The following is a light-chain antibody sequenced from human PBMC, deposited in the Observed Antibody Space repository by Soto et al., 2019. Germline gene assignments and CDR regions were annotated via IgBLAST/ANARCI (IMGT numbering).Light chain of an antibody. CDR1: QSVSSNY. CDR3: QQYTGPPTT. V-gene: IGKV3-20*01. J-gene: IGKJ5*01. CDR2: AAS. Sequence: EIVMTPSPATLSVSPGERAPLSCRASQSVSSNYLAWYQQKPGQAPRLLIYAASTRATGIPDRFSGSGSGTDFTLTISRLEPEDSAVYFCQQYTGPPTTFGQGTRLEIK.